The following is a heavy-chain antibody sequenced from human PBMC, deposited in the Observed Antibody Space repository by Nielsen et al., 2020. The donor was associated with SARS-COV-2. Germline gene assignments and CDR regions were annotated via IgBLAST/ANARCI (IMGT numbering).Heavy chain of an antibody. CDR3: ARVYGYYLMRDDSHDTFDI. J-gene: IGHJ3*02. D-gene: IGHD3-22*01. CDR1: GYIFSDYW. CDR2: IYPSDSDA. Sequence: GESLKISCKGSGYIFSDYWIDWVRQMPGKGLEWVGTIYPSDSDARYSPSFEGHVTISADKSISTAYLQWSSLQASDTAMYFCARVYGYYLMRDDSHDTFDIWGQGTMVTVSS. V-gene: IGHV5-51*01.